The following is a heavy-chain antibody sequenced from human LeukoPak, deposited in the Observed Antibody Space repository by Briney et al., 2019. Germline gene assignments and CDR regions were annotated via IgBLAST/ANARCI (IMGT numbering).Heavy chain of an antibody. CDR1: AFTFSNYA. J-gene: IGHJ4*02. V-gene: IGHV3-30*02. Sequence: GGSLRLSCAASAFTFSNYAMHWVRQVPGKGLEWVAFIRYDGSNEYYADSVKGRFTISRDNSKNTLYLQMNSLRAEDTAVYYCAKGLVVPAATYYFDYWGQGTLVTVSS. CDR2: IRYDGSNE. CDR3: AKGLVVPAATYYFDY. D-gene: IGHD2-2*01.